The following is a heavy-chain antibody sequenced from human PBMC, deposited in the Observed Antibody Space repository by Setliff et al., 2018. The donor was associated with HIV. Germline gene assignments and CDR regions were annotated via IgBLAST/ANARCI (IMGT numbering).Heavy chain of an antibody. CDR3: TRDGIPRPSGWELPPMDY. CDR1: GYNFTDYD. D-gene: IGHD1-26*01. CDR2: MNPNNGNT. J-gene: IGHJ4*02. V-gene: IGHV1-8*02. Sequence: ASVKVSCKASGYNFTDYDINWVRQATGQGLEWMGWMNPNNGNTGYAEKFQGRVTMTRDTSISTAYMELSSLRSDDTAVYYCTRDGIPRPSGWELPPMDYWGQGTLVTVSS.